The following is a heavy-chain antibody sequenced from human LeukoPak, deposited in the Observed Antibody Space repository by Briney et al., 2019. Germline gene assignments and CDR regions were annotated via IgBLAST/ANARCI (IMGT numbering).Heavy chain of an antibody. Sequence: HSGGSLRLSCAASGFTFDDYAMHWVRQAPGKGLEWVSGISWNSGSIGYADSVKGRFTISRDNAKNSLYLQMNSLRAEDTALCYCAKGRDYGGNSDLDYWGQGTLVTVSS. CDR1: GFTFDDYA. D-gene: IGHD4-23*01. CDR3: AKGRDYGGNSDLDY. V-gene: IGHV3-9*01. J-gene: IGHJ4*02. CDR2: ISWNSGSI.